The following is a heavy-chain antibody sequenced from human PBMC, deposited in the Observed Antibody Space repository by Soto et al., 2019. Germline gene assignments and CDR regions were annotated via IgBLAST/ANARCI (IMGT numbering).Heavy chain of an antibody. CDR1: GFTFSTYW. CDR3: VCCGNFFIY. Sequence: EVQLVESGGGLVQPGGSLRLSCAASGFTFSTYWMTWVRQPPGKWLEWVANMDQDGSERYYVDSVRGRFTVSRENAKNSLYLQMNSLRAEDKAVYYCVCCGNFFIYWGQGTLVTVSP. V-gene: IGHV3-7*01. CDR2: MDQDGSER. J-gene: IGHJ4*02.